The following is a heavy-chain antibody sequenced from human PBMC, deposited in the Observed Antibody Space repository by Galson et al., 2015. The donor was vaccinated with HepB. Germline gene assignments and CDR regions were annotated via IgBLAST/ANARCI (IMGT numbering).Heavy chain of an antibody. V-gene: IGHV3-23*01. CDR1: GFTFSSYA. Sequence: SLRLSCAASGFTFSSYAMSWVRQAPGKGLEWVSAISGSGGSTYYADSVKGRFAISRDNSKNTLYLQMNSLRAEDTAVYYCAKDWGSSAFSAEYFQHWGQGTLVTVSS. CDR2: ISGSGGST. CDR3: AKDWGSSAFSAEYFQH. J-gene: IGHJ1*01. D-gene: IGHD6-6*01.